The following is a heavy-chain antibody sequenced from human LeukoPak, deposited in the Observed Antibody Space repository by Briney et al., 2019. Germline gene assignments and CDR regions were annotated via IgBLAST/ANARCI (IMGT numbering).Heavy chain of an antibody. CDR1: GGSFSGYY. V-gene: IGHV4-34*01. Sequence: PSETLSLTCAVYGGSFSGYYWSWIRQPPGKGLEWIGEINHSGSTNYNPSLKSRVTISVDTSKNQFSLKLSSVTAADTAVYYCARVPHYYDSSGTDAFDIWGQGTMVTVSS. D-gene: IGHD3-22*01. CDR2: INHSGST. J-gene: IGHJ3*02. CDR3: ARVPHYYDSSGTDAFDI.